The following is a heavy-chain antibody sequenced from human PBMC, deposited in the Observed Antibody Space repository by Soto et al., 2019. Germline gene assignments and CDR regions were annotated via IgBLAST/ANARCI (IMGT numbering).Heavy chain of an antibody. CDR1: GFSLSTSGVG. CDR3: AHTRTLWFGADNWFDP. Sequence: GSGPTLVNPTQTLTLTCTFSGFSLSTSGVGVGWIRQPPGKALEWLALIYWNDDKRYSPSLKSRLTITKDTSKNQVVLTMTNMDPVDTATYYCAHTRTLWFGADNWFDPWGQGTLVTVSS. CDR2: IYWNDDK. D-gene: IGHD3-10*01. V-gene: IGHV2-5*01. J-gene: IGHJ5*02.